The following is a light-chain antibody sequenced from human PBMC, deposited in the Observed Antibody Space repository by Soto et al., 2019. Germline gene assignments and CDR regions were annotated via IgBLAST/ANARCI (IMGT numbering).Light chain of an antibody. CDR3: NSYTSSSTLPYV. CDR1: SSDVGGYNY. J-gene: IGLJ1*01. CDR2: DVS. V-gene: IGLV2-14*01. Sequence: QSALTQPASVSGSPGQSITVSCTGTSSDVGGYNYVSWYQQHPGKPPKVMIYDVSKRPSGVSNRFSGSKSGNTASLTISGLQAEDEADYYCNSYTSSSTLPYVFGTGTKLTVL.